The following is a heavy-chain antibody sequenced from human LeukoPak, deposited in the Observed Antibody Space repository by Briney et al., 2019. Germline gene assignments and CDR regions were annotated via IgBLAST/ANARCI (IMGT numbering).Heavy chain of an antibody. J-gene: IGHJ4*02. CDR2: IYYSGST. V-gene: IGHV4-59*08. Sequence: SETLSLTCTVSGGSISSYYWSWIRQPPGKGLEWIGYIYYSGSTNYNPSLKSRVTISVDTSKNQFSLKLSSVTAAETAVYYCARHDYYDSSYFDYWGQGTLVTVSS. D-gene: IGHD3-22*01. CDR1: GGSISSYY. CDR3: ARHDYYDSSYFDY.